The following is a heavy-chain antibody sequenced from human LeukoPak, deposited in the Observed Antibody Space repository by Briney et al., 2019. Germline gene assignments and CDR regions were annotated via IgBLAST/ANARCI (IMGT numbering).Heavy chain of an antibody. CDR3: ASLYSSGWYGAFDI. CDR1: GYTFTSYG. D-gene: IGHD6-19*01. CDR2: ISACNGNT. Sequence: ASVKVSCKASGYTFTSYGISWVRQAPGQGLEWMGWISACNGNTNYAQRLQGRVTMTTDTSTSTAYMELRSLRSDDTAVYYCASLYSSGWYGAFDIWGQGTMVTVSS. J-gene: IGHJ3*02. V-gene: IGHV1-18*01.